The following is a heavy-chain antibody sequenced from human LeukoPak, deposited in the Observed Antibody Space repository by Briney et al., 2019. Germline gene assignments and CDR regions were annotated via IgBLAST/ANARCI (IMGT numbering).Heavy chain of an antibody. CDR1: GFTFSSYW. CDR2: IKQDGSEK. D-gene: IGHD3-16*02. J-gene: IGHJ4*02. CDR3: AREGDYVWGSYRSIRYYFDY. Sequence: GGSLRLXCAASGFTFSSYWMSWVRQAPGKGLEWVANIKQDGSEKYYVDSVKGRFTISRDNAKNSLYLQMNSLRAEDTAVYYCAREGDYVWGSYRSIRYYFDYWGQGTLVTVSS. V-gene: IGHV3-7*01.